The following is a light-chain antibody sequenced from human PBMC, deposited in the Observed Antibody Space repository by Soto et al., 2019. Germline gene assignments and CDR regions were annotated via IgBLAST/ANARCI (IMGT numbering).Light chain of an antibody. CDR2: GNH. CDR1: SSNIGAAND. CDR3: QSYDNSLSDYV. J-gene: IGLJ1*01. Sequence: QSVLTQPPSVSGAPGQRDTISRTGSSSNIGAANDVHWYQQLPGRAPTLLIYGNHNRPSGVPDRFSGSKSGTSASLAITGLQSEDEADYYCQSYDNSLSDYVFGTGTKVTVL. V-gene: IGLV1-40*01.